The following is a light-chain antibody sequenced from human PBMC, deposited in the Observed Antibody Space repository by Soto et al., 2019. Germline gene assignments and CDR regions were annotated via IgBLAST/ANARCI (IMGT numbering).Light chain of an antibody. CDR1: TSNIGSNT. CDR2: SNN. Sequence: QPVLTQPPSASGAPGQRVTISCSGNTSNIGSNTVNWYQQLPGTAPKLLIYSNNQRPSGVPDRFSGSKSGTSASLAISGLQSEDEADYYCAAWDDSLKGVFGGGTKLTVL. V-gene: IGLV1-44*01. J-gene: IGLJ2*01. CDR3: AAWDDSLKGV.